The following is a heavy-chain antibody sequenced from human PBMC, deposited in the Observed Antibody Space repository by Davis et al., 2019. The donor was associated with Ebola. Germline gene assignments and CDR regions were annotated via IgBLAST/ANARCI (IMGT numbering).Heavy chain of an antibody. D-gene: IGHD3-22*01. V-gene: IGHV4-61*01. Sequence: SETLSLTCTVSGGSVSSGSYYWSWIRQPPGKGLEWIGYIYYSGSTNYNPSLKSRVTISVDKSKNQFSLKLSSVTAEDTAVYYCAKDQAITMIIVGPLDYWGQGTLVTVSS. CDR1: GGSVSSGSYY. CDR3: AKDQAITMIIVGPLDY. CDR2: IYYSGST. J-gene: IGHJ4*02.